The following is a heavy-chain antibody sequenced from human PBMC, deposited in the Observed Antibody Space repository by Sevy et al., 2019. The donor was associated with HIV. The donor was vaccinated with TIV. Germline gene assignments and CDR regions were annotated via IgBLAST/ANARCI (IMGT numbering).Heavy chain of an antibody. CDR3: AGCPFDCSGGSCYSFLSYYYYYYMDV. Sequence: SETLSLTCAVSGYSISSGYYWGWIRQPPGKGLEWIGSIYHSGSTYYNPSLKSRVTISVDTSKNQFSLKLSSVTPADTAGYYCAGCPFDCSGGSCYSFLSYYYYYYMDVWDKRTTVTVSS. CDR2: IYHSGST. CDR1: GYSISSGYY. D-gene: IGHD2-15*01. V-gene: IGHV4-38-2*01. J-gene: IGHJ6*03.